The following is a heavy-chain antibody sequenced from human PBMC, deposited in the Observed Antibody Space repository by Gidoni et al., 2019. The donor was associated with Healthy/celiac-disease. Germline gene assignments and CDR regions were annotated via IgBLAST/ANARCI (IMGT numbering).Heavy chain of an antibody. V-gene: IGHV3-9*01. CDR3: ASSTSWYGGMWDY. CDR1: GLIFDNYA. D-gene: IGHD6-13*01. J-gene: IGHJ4*02. CDR2: ISWNSGDI. Sequence: EVQLVESGGGLVQPGRSLRLSCAASGLIFDNYAMHWVRQVPGKGLEWVSGISWNSGDIAYADSVRGRFTISRDNAKNSLYLQMNSLRAEDTAFYYCASSTSWYGGMWDYWGQGTLVTVSS.